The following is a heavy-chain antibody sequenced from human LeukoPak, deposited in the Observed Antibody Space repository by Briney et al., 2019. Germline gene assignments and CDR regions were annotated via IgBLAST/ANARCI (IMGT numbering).Heavy chain of an antibody. CDR1: GDSISSTHSY. D-gene: IGHD7-27*01. CDR3: AGHVGISF. V-gene: IGHV4-39*01. Sequence: SETLSLTCIVSGDSISSTHSYWGWIRQPPGKGLEWIGSISYSGSANYNPSLKSRGTISVDTSKNQFSLELNSVTAADTAMYYCAGHVGISFWGQGTLVTVSS. CDR2: ISYSGSA. J-gene: IGHJ4*02.